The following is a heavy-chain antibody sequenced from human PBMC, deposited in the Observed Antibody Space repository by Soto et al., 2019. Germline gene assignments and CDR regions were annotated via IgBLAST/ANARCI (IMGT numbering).Heavy chain of an antibody. D-gene: IGHD3-16*02. CDR3: ARGLAGGDYVWGSYRSPKKNWFDP. Sequence: SETLSLTCAVYGGSFSGYYWSWIRQPPGKGLEWIGEINHSGSTNYNPSLKSRVTISVDTSKNQFSLKLSSVTAADTAVYYCARGLAGGDYVWGSYRSPKKNWFDPWGQGTLVTVS. CDR2: INHSGST. CDR1: GGSFSGYY. J-gene: IGHJ5*02. V-gene: IGHV4-34*01.